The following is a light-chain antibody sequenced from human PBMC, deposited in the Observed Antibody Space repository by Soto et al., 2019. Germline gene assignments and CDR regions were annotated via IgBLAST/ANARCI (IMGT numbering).Light chain of an antibody. V-gene: IGKV3-15*01. J-gene: IGKJ2*01. CDR3: QQYNNWPPPYT. CDR1: QRVSNN. CDR2: GAS. Sequence: EIVMTQSPATLSVSPGERATLSCRASQRVSNNLAWYQHKPGQAPRLLIYGASSRATGVPARFRGSGSETEFTLTISSLQSEDVAVYFCQQYNNWPPPYTFGQGTKLEIK.